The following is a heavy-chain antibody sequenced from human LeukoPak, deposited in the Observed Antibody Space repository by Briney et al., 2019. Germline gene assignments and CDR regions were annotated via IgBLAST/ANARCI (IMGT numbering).Heavy chain of an antibody. D-gene: IGHD6-13*01. Sequence: SETLSLTCTVSGGSISSYYWSWIRQPPGKGLEWIGYIYYSGSTNYNPSLKSRVTISVDTSKTQFSLKLSSVTAPDTAVYYCARHRLYSSSWPLEFDPWGQGTLVTVSS. CDR2: IYYSGST. J-gene: IGHJ5*02. CDR3: ARHRLYSSSWPLEFDP. CDR1: GGSISSYY. V-gene: IGHV4-59*08.